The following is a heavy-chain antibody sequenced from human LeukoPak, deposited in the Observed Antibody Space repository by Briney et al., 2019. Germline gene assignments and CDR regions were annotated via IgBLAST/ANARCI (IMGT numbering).Heavy chain of an antibody. CDR1: GFTFSSYA. J-gene: IGHJ4*02. Sequence: GGSLRLPCAASGFTFSSYAMSWVRQAPGKGLEWVSAISGSAYSTYYADSVKGRFTISRDNSKNTLYLQMNSLRAEDTAVYYCAKETVAAPPIDYWGQGTLVTVSS. CDR3: AKETVAAPPIDY. V-gene: IGHV3-23*01. CDR2: ISGSAYST. D-gene: IGHD6-19*01.